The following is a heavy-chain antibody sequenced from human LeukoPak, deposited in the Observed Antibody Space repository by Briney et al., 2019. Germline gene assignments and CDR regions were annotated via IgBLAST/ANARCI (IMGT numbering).Heavy chain of an antibody. Sequence: GGSLRLSCAASGFSVSENYMSWVRQAPGKGLEWVSVIYRGDATYYADSVKGRFTISRDSFENTVYLQMDSLRAEDTAVYYCVKETRGTTIYYWGQGTLVTASS. J-gene: IGHJ4*02. CDR1: GFSVSENY. CDR3: VKETRGTTIYY. D-gene: IGHD5-24*01. CDR2: IYRGDAT. V-gene: IGHV3-66*01.